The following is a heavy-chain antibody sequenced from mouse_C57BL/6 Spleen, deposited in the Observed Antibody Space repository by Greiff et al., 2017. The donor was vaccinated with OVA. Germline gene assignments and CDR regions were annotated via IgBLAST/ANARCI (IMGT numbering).Heavy chain of an antibody. Sequence: VKLQQSGPELVKPGASVKISCKASGYAFSSSWMNWVKQRPGKGLEWIGRIYPGDGDTNYNGKFKGKATLTANKSSSTAYMQLSSLTSEDSAVYFCARSASSYWYFDVWGTGTTVTVSS. V-gene: IGHV1-82*01. CDR3: ARSASSYWYFDV. D-gene: IGHD1-1*01. CDR1: GYAFSSSW. CDR2: IYPGDGDT. J-gene: IGHJ1*03.